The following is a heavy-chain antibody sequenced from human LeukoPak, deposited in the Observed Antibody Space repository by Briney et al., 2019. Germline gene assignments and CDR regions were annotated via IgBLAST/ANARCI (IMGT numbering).Heavy chain of an antibody. Sequence: GGSLRLSSAASGFTFDDYAMHWVRQAPGKGLEWVSGISWNSGSIGYADSVKGRFTISRDNAKNSLYLQMNSLRAEDTALYYCAKVQQTGTNYFDYWGQGTLVTVSS. D-gene: IGHD3-9*01. CDR1: GFTFDDYA. CDR2: ISWNSGSI. V-gene: IGHV3-9*01. CDR3: AKVQQTGTNYFDY. J-gene: IGHJ4*02.